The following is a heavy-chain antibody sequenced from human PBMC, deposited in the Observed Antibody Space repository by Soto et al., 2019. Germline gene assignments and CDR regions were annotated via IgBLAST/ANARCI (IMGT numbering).Heavy chain of an antibody. CDR3: ARILRTSAGYNWFDP. CDR2: ISSYNGNT. D-gene: IGHD2-15*01. CDR1: GYTFTNYD. J-gene: IGHJ5*02. V-gene: IGHV1-18*01. Sequence: QVHLVQSGAEVLKPGASMKVSCKASGYTFTNYDITWVRQAPGQGLEWVGWISSYNGNTNYAQKFQGRVTMTTDTSTSTAYMELRSLRSDDTAMYYCARILRTSAGYNWFDPWGQGTLVTVSS.